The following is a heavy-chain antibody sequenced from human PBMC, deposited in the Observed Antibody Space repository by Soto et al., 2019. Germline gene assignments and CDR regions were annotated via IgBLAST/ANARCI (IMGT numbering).Heavy chain of an antibody. CDR3: ARSPDTKDAFDI. CDR1: GGTFSSYA. Sequence: SVKVSCKASGGTFSSYAISWVRQAPGQGLEWMGGIIPIFGTADYAQKFQGRVTITADESTSTAYMELSSLRSEDTAVYYCARSPDTKDAFDIWGQGTMVTVSS. J-gene: IGHJ3*02. V-gene: IGHV1-69*13. CDR2: IIPIFGTA.